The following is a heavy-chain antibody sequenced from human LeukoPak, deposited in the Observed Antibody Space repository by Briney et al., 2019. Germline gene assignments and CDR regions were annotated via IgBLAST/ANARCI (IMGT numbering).Heavy chain of an antibody. CDR2: LSWNSVSK. Sequence: GGSLRLSCAGTGFTFDDHGMHWVRQVAGKGLEWVAGLSWNSVSKGYGDSVKGRFTISRDNAKNSLYLQMSSLRPDDTALYFCAKICGMTVAGPFDSWGQGTLVTVSS. CDR3: AKICGMTVAGPFDS. CDR1: GFTFDDHG. D-gene: IGHD3-22*01. J-gene: IGHJ4*02. V-gene: IGHV3-9*01.